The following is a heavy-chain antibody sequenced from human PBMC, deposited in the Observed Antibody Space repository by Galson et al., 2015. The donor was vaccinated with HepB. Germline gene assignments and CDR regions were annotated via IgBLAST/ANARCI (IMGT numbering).Heavy chain of an antibody. CDR3: ASVQYQLLSMDV. CDR1: GFTFSSYS. Sequence: SLRLSCAASGFTFSSYSMNWVRQAPGKGLEWVSSISSSSSYIYYADSVKGRFTISRDNAKNSLYLQMNSLRAEDTAVYYCASVQYQLLSMDVWGKGTTVTVSS. CDR2: ISSSSSYI. V-gene: IGHV3-21*01. D-gene: IGHD2-2*01. J-gene: IGHJ6*03.